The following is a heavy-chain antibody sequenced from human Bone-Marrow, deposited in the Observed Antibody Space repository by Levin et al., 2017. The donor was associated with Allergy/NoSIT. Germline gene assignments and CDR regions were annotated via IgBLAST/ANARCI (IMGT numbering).Heavy chain of an antibody. V-gene: IGHV3-23*01. CDR2: ITGTGGTA. J-gene: IGHJ3*02. CDR3: VQLTGTTVTMRDI. Sequence: LPGGSLRLSCAASGFTFSSYAMSWVRQAPGKGLEWVSAITGTGGTAYYADTVKGRFTISRDNSKSTLFLQMNSLRADDTAVYYCVQLTGTTVTMRDIWGQGTMVTVSS. CDR1: GFTFSSYA. D-gene: IGHD1-7*01.